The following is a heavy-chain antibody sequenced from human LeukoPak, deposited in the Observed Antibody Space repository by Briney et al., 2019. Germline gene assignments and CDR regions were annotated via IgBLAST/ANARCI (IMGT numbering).Heavy chain of an antibody. D-gene: IGHD3-10*01. J-gene: IGHJ4*02. V-gene: IGHV3-21*01. Sequence: GGSLRLSCAASGFTFSSYWMHWVRQAPGKGLEWVSSISSSSSYIYYADSVKGRFTISRDNAKNSLYLQMNSLRAEDTAVYYCAGDLDGSGRSDYWGQGTLVTVSS. CDR2: ISSSSSYI. CDR3: AGDLDGSGRSDY. CDR1: GFTFSSYW.